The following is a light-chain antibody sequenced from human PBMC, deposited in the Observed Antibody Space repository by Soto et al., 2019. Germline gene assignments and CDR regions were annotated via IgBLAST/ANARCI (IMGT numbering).Light chain of an antibody. CDR3: QQRSDWPPLT. CDR1: HNIANY. Sequence: EIVLTQSPATLSLSPGERATLSCRASHNIANYLAWYQQKPGQPPRLLIYDASNRATGIPARFSGSGSGTDFTLTIASLEPEDSAVYYCQQRSDWPPLTFGGGTRVEIK. CDR2: DAS. J-gene: IGKJ4*01. V-gene: IGKV3-11*01.